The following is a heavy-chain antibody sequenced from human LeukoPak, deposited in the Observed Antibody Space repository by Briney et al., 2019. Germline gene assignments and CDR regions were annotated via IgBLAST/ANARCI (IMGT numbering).Heavy chain of an antibody. CDR1: GYTFTGYY. CDR3: ARDGDFWSGSNGMDV. Sequence: ASVKVSCKASGYTFTGYYMHWVRQAPGQGLEWMGWINPNSGGTNYAPKFQGRVTMTRDTSISTAYMELSRLRSDDTAVYYCARDGDFWSGSNGMDVWGQGTTVTVPS. V-gene: IGHV1-2*02. D-gene: IGHD3-3*01. CDR2: INPNSGGT. J-gene: IGHJ6*02.